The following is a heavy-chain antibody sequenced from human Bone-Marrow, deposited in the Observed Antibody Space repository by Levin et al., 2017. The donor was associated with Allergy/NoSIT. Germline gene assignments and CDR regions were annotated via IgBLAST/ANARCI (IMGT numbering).Heavy chain of an antibody. J-gene: IGHJ6*02. Sequence: SETLSLTCTVSGVAITTYYWNWFRQAPGKGLEWIGNVYYTGKTDYNPSLKSRVTISLDMSKNQFSLNLSSATAADTAVYYCARGEGDYGSTHNYYGMGVWGQGTTVTVSS. CDR2: VYYTGKT. CDR3: ARGEGDYGSTHNYYGMGV. D-gene: IGHD4/OR15-4a*01. CDR1: GVAITTYY. V-gene: IGHV4-59*01.